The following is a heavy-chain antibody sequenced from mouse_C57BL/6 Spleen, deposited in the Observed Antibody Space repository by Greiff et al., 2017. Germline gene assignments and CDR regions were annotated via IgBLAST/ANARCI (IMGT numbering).Heavy chain of an antibody. CDR3: ARSYYGSRSSWFAY. D-gene: IGHD1-1*01. CDR1: DSEVFPIAY. J-gene: IGHJ3*01. CDR2: ILPSIGRT. Sequence: QVQLKESGSELRSPGSSVKLSCKDFDSEVFPIAYMSWVRQKPGHGFEWIGGILPSIGRTIYGEKFEDKATLDADTLSNTAYLELNSLTSEDSAIYYCARSYYGSRSSWFAYWGQGTLVTVSA. V-gene: IGHV15-2*01.